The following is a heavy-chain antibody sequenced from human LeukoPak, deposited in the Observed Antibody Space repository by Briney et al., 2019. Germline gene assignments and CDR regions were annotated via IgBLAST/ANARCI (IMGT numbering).Heavy chain of an antibody. CDR1: GYSFTGYY. V-gene: IGHV1-2*02. J-gene: IGHJ3*02. D-gene: IGHD2-2*02. CDR3: ARGYCSSTSCYRNAFDI. CDR2: SNPNSGDT. Sequence: ASVKVSCKASGYSFTGYYIHWARQAPGQGLEWVGWSNPNSGDTNYAQKFQGRVTMTRDTSISTAYMELSSLRSDDTAVYYCARGYCSSTSCYRNAFDIWGQGTMVTVSS.